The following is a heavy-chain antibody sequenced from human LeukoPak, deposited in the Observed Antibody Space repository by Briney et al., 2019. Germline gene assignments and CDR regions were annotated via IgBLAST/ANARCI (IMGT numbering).Heavy chain of an antibody. CDR3: AKDDRLSSGYGSSDY. D-gene: IGHD3-10*01. Sequence: GGSLRLSCAASGFTFRSYAMSWVRQAPGKGLEWVSAVSGRGGSPFYADSVKGRFTISRDNSKNTLYLQMNSLRAEDTALYYCAKDDRLSSGYGSSDYWGQGTLVTVSS. CDR2: VSGRGGSP. J-gene: IGHJ4*02. CDR1: GFTFRSYA. V-gene: IGHV3-23*01.